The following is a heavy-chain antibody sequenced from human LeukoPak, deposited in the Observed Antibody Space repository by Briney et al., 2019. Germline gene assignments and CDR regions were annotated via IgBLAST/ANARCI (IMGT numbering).Heavy chain of an antibody. D-gene: IGHD3-3*01. J-gene: IGHJ5*02. V-gene: IGHV4-39*01. CDR3: ARIPITIFGVVSYRNWFDP. Sequence: SETLSLTCTVSGDSISSSDYYWGWIRQPPGKGLEWIGIIYYSASASASASTYYNPSLKSRVTISVDTSKNQFSLKLSSVTAADTAVYYCARIPITIFGVVSYRNWFDPWGQGTLVTVSS. CDR1: GDSISSSDYY. CDR2: IYYSASASASAST.